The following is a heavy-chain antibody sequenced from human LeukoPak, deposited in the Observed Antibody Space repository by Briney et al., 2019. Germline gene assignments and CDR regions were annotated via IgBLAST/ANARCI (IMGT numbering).Heavy chain of an antibody. CDR2: IRYDGSNK. Sequence: TGGSLRLSCAASGFTFSSYGMHWVRQAPGKGLEWVAFIRYDGSNKYYADSVKGRFTISRDNSKNTLYLQMNSLRAEDTAVYYCAKDASPIQLWFTIYYYYYMDVWGKGTTVTISS. J-gene: IGHJ6*03. D-gene: IGHD5-18*01. CDR3: AKDASPIQLWFTIYYYYYMDV. CDR1: GFTFSSYG. V-gene: IGHV3-30*02.